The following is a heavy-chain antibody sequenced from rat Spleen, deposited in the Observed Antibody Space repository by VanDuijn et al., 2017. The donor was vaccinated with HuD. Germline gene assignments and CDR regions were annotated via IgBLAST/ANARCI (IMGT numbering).Heavy chain of an antibody. CDR1: GFSLTSNG. J-gene: IGHJ2*01. Sequence: QVQLKESGPGLVQPSQTLSLTCTVSGFSLTSNGVVWIRQPPGKGLEWIAAIANNGSTYYNSPLKSRLSISRDTSKSQVFLKMNSLQTEDTAIYFCTRVPFDYWGQGVMVTVSS. V-gene: IGHV2S12*01. CDR2: IANNGST. CDR3: TRVPFDY.